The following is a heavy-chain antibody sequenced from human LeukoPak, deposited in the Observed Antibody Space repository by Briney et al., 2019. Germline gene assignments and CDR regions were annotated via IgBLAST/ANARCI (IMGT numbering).Heavy chain of an antibody. D-gene: IGHD4/OR15-4a*01. J-gene: IGHJ4*02. CDR3: ARSQGALLVY. CDR2: INHSGST. CDR1: RGSFSGYY. V-gene: IGHV4-34*01. Sequence: SETLSLTCAVYRGSFSGYYWSWIRQPPGKGLEWIGEINHSGSTNYNPSLKSRVTISVDTSKNQFSLKLSSVTAADTAVYYCARSQGALLVYWGQGTLVTVSS.